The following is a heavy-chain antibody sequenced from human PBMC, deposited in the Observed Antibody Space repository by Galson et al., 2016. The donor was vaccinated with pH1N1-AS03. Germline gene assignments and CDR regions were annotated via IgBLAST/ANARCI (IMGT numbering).Heavy chain of an antibody. D-gene: IGHD2-2*01. CDR1: GYTFTGFY. CDR3: ARDPRGPCSSSTCPTAYYFGMDV. Sequence: SVKVSCKASGYTFTGFYVNWVRQAPGQGLEWMGWINPNSGVTNYAQKFQAWVTMTRDTSSSTAYMELSGRKSDDTAVYYCARDPRGPCSSSTCPTAYYFGMDVWGQGTTVIVSS. CDR2: INPNSGVT. V-gene: IGHV1-2*04. J-gene: IGHJ6*02.